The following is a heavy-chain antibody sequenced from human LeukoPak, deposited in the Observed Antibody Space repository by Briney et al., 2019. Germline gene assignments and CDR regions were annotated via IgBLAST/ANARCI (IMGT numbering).Heavy chain of an antibody. J-gene: IGHJ6*02. CDR1: GGSFSGYY. D-gene: IGHD3-10*01. CDR2: INHSGST. CDR3: ARLDGRFGEFSRYGMDV. Sequence: PSETLSLTCAVYGGSFSGYYWSWIRQPPGKGLEWIGEINHSGSTNYNPSLKSRVTISVDTSKNQFSLKLSSVTAADTAVYYCARLDGRFGEFSRYGMDVWGQGTTVTVSS. V-gene: IGHV4-34*01.